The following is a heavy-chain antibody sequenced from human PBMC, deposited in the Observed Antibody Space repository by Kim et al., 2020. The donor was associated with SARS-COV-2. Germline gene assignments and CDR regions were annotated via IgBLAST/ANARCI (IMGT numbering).Heavy chain of an antibody. Sequence: GGSLRLSCAASGFTFSSYAMSWVRQAPAQGLEWVSVVSGNGDTTYDADSVKGRFTISRDKFKNTLYLQMNSLRVDDTAVYHCAKALSGWDGRYFYGLYVWGQGKTVTVSS. CDR2: VSGNGDTT. V-gene: IGHV3-23*01. J-gene: IGHJ6*01. D-gene: IGHD6-19*01. CDR3: AKALSGWDGRYFYGLYV. CDR1: GFTFSSYA.